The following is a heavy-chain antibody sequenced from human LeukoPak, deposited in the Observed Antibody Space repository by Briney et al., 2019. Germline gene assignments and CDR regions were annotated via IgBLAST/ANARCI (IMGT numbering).Heavy chain of an antibody. CDR1: GYTFTSYG. CDR3: ASPEGRIAAAGTWDWYFDL. D-gene: IGHD6-13*01. V-gene: IGHV1-18*01. Sequence: GASVKVSCKASGYTFTSYGISWVRQAPGQGLEWMGWISAYNGNTNYAQKFQGRVTITADKSTSTAYMELSSLRSEDTAVYYCASPEGRIAAAGTWDWYFDLWGRGTLVTVSS. CDR2: ISAYNGNT. J-gene: IGHJ2*01.